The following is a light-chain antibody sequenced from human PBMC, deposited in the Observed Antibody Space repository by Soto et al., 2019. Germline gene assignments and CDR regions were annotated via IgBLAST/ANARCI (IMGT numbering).Light chain of an antibody. CDR1: QGISNY. CDR3: QKYNSAPRT. J-gene: IGKJ3*01. Sequence: DIQMTQSPSSLSASVGDRVTITCRAIQGISNYLAWYQQKPGKVPKLLIYAASTLQSGVPSRFSGSGSGTDFTLTISSLQPEDVATYYCQKYNSAPRTFGPGTKVDIK. CDR2: AAS. V-gene: IGKV1-27*01.